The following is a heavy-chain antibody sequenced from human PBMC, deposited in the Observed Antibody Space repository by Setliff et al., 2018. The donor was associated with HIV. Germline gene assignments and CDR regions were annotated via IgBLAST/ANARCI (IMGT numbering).Heavy chain of an antibody. CDR3: ARPRRVRSRAWYWFDI. CDR1: GGSISRSTHH. V-gene: IGHV4-39*07. CDR2: IYQSGSI. D-gene: IGHD6-19*01. J-gene: IGHJ5*02. Sequence: SETLSLTCTVSGGSISRSTHHWAWIRQPPGQGPQWIGSIYQSGSIYYNPSLQSRVTISVDSSKNQFSLNLFSVTAADTAVYYCARPRRVRSRAWYWFDIWGQGTLVTVSS.